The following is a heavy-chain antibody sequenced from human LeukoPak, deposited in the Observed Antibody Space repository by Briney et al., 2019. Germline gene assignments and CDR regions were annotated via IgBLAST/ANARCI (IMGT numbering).Heavy chain of an antibody. J-gene: IGHJ4*02. CDR2: IYHSGST. CDR3: ARDATMMGNYFNY. V-gene: IGHV4-38-2*02. D-gene: IGHD5-12*01. CDR1: GYSISSGHY. Sequence: SQTLSLTCTVSGYSISSGHYWGWIRQPPGKGLEWIGSIYHSGSTYYNPSLKSRVTISVDTSKNQFSLKLSSVTAADTAVYYCARDATMMGNYFNYWGEGTLVTVSS.